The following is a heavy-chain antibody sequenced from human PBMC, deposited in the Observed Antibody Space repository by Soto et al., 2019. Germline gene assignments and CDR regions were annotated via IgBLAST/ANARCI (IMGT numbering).Heavy chain of an antibody. D-gene: IGHD6-25*01. V-gene: IGHV4-59*01. J-gene: IGHJ5*02. Sequence: PSETLSLTCTVSGGSISTYYWSWIRQPPGKGLEWIGYVYNRGNTKDNTSLKSRVTILEDMSKNQVSLRLRSVTAADTAIYYCAPARQNTYANCFDAWGRGTLVTLSS. CDR3: APARQNTYANCFDA. CDR1: GGSISTYY. CDR2: VYNRGNT.